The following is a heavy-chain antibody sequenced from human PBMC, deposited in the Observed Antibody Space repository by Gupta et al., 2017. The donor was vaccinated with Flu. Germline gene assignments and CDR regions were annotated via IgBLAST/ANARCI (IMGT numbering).Heavy chain of an antibody. Sequence: QVQLQQWGAGLLKPSETLSLTCVVYGGSFSNYYWTWIRQSPGKGLEWIGEINHTGSTNYNPSLKSRVTMSVDTSKNQFSLKLTTVTAADTAVYYCARVTTHYDYGTGKPFDFWGQGTLVTVSS. V-gene: IGHV4-34*01. J-gene: IGHJ4*02. CDR1: GGSFSNYY. CDR3: ARVTTHYDYGTGKPFDF. CDR2: INHTGST. D-gene: IGHD4/OR15-4a*01.